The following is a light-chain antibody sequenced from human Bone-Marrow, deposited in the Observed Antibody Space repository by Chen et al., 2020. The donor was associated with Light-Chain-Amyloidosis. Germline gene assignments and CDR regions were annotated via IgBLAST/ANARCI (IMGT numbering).Light chain of an antibody. V-gene: IGLV3-21*02. CDR3: QVWDRSSDRPV. J-gene: IGLJ3*02. Sequence: SYVLTQPSSVSVAPGQTATLACGGNNMGSTSVHWYQQTPGQAPLLVVYDDSDRPAGIPERLSGSNSGNTATLTISRVGAGDEADYYCQVWDRSSDRPVFGGGTKLTVL. CDR2: DDS. CDR1: NMGSTS.